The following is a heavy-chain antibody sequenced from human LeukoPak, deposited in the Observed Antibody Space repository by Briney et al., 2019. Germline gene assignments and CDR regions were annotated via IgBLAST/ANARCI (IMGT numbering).Heavy chain of an antibody. D-gene: IGHD1-1*01. Sequence: GGSLRLSCAASGLIFSNYAMHWVRQAPGKGLEWVAVISYDGSNKYYADSVKGRFTISRDNFKNTLYLQMNSLRAEDTAVYYCARVQLGFDPWGQGTLVTVSS. V-gene: IGHV3-30*04. J-gene: IGHJ5*02. CDR1: GLIFSNYA. CDR3: ARVQLGFDP. CDR2: ISYDGSNK.